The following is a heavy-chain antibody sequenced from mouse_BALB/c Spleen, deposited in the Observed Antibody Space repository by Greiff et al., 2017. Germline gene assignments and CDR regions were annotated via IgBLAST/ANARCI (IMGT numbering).Heavy chain of an antibody. CDR2: ISYSGST. V-gene: IGHV3-2*02. D-gene: IGHD1-1*01. CDR1: GYSITSDYA. Sequence: VQLKQSGPGLVKPSQSLSLTCTVTGYSITSDYAWNWIRQFPGNKLEWMGYISYSGSTSYNPSLKSRISITRDTSKNQFFLQLNSVTTEDTATYYCARYDYYYGSRVDYWGQGTTLTVSS. J-gene: IGHJ2*01. CDR3: ARYDYYYGSRVDY.